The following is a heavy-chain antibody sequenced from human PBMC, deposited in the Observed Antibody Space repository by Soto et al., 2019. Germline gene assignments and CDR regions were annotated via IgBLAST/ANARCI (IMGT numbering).Heavy chain of an antibody. V-gene: IGHV1-18*04. J-gene: IGHJ4*02. Sequence: QVQLVQSGAEVKKPGASVKVSCKASGYSFATYGFGWVRQAPGQGLECVGWISAHNGDTHYSQKFQGRVTLTTDTSTNTGYMALRSLTSDDTAVYFCATEPIYYNDGSGYYPLGHWGQGTLVTVSS. CDR3: ATEPIYYNDGSGYYPLGH. CDR1: GYSFATYG. CDR2: ISAHNGDT. D-gene: IGHD3-22*01.